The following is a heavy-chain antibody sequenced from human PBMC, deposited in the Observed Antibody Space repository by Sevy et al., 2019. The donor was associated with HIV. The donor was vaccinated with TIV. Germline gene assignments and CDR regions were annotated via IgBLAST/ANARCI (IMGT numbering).Heavy chain of an antibody. D-gene: IGHD3-16*01. V-gene: IGHV1-18*01. Sequence: ASVKVSCKASGYTFTSYGISWVRQAPGQGLEWMGWISAYNGNTNYAQKLQGRVTMTTDTSTSTAYMELRSLRSDDTAVYYCARDQNPEICPHPYYWGQGTLVTVSS. CDR3: ARDQNPEICPHPYY. J-gene: IGHJ4*02. CDR1: GYTFTSYG. CDR2: ISAYNGNT.